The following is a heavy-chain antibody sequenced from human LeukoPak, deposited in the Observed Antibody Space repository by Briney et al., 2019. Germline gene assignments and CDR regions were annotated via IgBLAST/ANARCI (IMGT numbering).Heavy chain of an antibody. J-gene: IGHJ4*02. V-gene: IGHV3-9*01. D-gene: IGHD3-16*02. CDR2: ISWNSGSI. CDR1: GFTFDDYA. Sequence: PGGSLRLSYAASGFTFDDYAMHWVRQAPGKGLEWVSGISWNSGSIGYADSVKGRFTISRDNAKNSLYLQMNSLRAEDTAVYYCARGSYVWGSYPRGAYYWGQGTLVTVSS. CDR3: ARGSYVWGSYPRGAYY.